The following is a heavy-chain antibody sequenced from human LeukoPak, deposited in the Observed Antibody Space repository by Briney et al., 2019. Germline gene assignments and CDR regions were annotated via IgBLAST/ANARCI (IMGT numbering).Heavy chain of an antibody. V-gene: IGHV4-34*01. CDR1: GGSFSGYY. D-gene: IGHD3-10*01. CDR2: INHSGST. J-gene: IGHJ5*02. Sequence: SETLSLTCAVYGGSFSGYYWSWLRQPPGKGLEWIGEINHSGSTNYNPSLKSRVTISVDTSKNQFSLKLSSVTAADTAVYYCARDCGSGSYIGARTYNWFDPWGQGTLVTASS. CDR3: ARDCGSGSYIGARTYNWFDP.